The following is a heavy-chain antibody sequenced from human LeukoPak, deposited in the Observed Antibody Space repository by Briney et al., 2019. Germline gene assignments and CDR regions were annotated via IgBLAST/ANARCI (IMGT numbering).Heavy chain of an antibody. Sequence: GRSLRLSCAASGFTFSSYGMHWVRQAPGKGLEWVAVIWYDGSNKYYADSVKGRFTISRDNSKNTLYLQMNSLRAEDTAVYYCAKDPVEDGVDYWGQGTLVTVSS. CDR1: GFTFSSYG. D-gene: IGHD4-17*01. CDR3: AKDPVEDGVDY. V-gene: IGHV3-33*06. CDR2: IWYDGSNK. J-gene: IGHJ4*02.